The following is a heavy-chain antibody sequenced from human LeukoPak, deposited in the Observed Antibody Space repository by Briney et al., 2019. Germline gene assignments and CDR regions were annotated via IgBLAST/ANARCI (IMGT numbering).Heavy chain of an antibody. CDR3: ARDKKMGSSGSYLDAFDI. J-gene: IGHJ3*02. CDR2: IYYSGST. V-gene: IGHV4-59*01. CDR1: GGSISSYY. D-gene: IGHD3-10*01. Sequence: SETLSLTCTVSGGSISSYYWSWIQQPPGKGLEWIGYIYYSGSTNYNPSLKSRVTISVDTSKNQFSLKLSSVTAADTAVYYCARDKKMGSSGSYLDAFDIWGQGTMVTVSS.